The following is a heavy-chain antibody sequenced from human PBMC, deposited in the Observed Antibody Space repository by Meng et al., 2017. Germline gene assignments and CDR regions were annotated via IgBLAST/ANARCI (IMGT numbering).Heavy chain of an antibody. CDR2: IWYDGSNK. Sequence: GESLKISCAASGFTFSSYGMHWVRQAPGKGLEWVAVIWYDGSNKYYADSVKGRFTISRDNAKNSLYLQMNSLRAEDTALYYCAKTPNYDFWSGYYWGAGYFDYWGQGTLVTVSS. D-gene: IGHD3-3*01. CDR3: AKTPNYDFWSGYYWGAGYFDY. V-gene: IGHV3-33*03. J-gene: IGHJ4*02. CDR1: GFTFSSYG.